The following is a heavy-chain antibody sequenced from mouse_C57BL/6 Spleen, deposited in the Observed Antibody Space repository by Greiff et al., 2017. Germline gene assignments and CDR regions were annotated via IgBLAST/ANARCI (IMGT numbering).Heavy chain of an antibody. CDR2: ISSGGDYI. CDR3: TRGGYSNYEDYAMDY. V-gene: IGHV5-9-1*02. Sequence: EVKLVESGEGLVKPGGSLKLSCAASGFTFSSYAMSWVRQTPEKRLEWVAYISSGGDYIYYADTVKGRFTISRDNARNTLYLQMSSLKSEDTAMYYCTRGGYSNYEDYAMDYWGQGTSVTVSS. J-gene: IGHJ4*01. CDR1: GFTFSSYA. D-gene: IGHD2-5*01.